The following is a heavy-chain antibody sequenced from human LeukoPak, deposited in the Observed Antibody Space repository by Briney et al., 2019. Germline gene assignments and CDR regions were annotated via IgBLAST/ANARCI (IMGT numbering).Heavy chain of an antibody. V-gene: IGHV1-18*01. Sequence: GASVKVSCKASGYTFTSYGISWVRQAPGQGLEWMGWISAYNGNTNYAQKLQGRVTMTTDTSTSTAYMELRSLRSDDTAVYYCARAPNTGYSSSWWLPADIDFDYWGQGTLVTVSS. CDR1: GYTFTSYG. CDR2: ISAYNGNT. CDR3: ARAPNTGYSSSWWLPADIDFDY. D-gene: IGHD6-13*01. J-gene: IGHJ4*02.